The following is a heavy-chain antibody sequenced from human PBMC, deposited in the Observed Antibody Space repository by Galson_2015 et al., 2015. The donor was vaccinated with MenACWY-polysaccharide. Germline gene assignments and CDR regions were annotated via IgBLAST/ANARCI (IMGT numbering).Heavy chain of an antibody. Sequence: SLRLSCAASGFTFSSYWMTWVPQAPGKGLEWVANIKKDGSEKYYVDSVKGRFTISRDNSKNSLYLQMHSLRAEDTAVYSCARGHCGMDVWCQGTTVTVSS. CDR3: ARGHCGMDV. CDR2: IKKDGSEK. V-gene: IGHV3-7*01. CDR1: GFTFSSYW. J-gene: IGHJ6*02.